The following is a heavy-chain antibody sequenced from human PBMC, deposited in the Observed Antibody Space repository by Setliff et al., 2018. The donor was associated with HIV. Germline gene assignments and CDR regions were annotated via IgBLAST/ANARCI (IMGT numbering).Heavy chain of an antibody. V-gene: IGHV3-11*01. J-gene: IGHJ4*02. D-gene: IGHD6-13*01. CDR1: GFTFSDLY. Sequence: GGSLRLSCTASGFTFSDLYMSWIRQAPGKGLEWVSYINPGGSSINYADSVKGRFTISRDNAKNTLYLQLNSLRAEDTAVYYCAKAPGSSWSSPLESWGQGTLVTVSS. CDR3: AKAPGSSWSSPLES. CDR2: INPGGSSI.